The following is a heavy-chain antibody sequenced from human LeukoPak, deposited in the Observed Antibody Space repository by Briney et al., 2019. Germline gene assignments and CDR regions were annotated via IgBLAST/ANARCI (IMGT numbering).Heavy chain of an antibody. Sequence: GASVKVSCKASGYTFTSYGISWVRQAPGQGLEWMGWIGAYNGNTNYAQKLQGRVTMTTDTSTSTAYMELRSLRSDDTAVYYCARDFYDILTGYYDNRDYWGQGTLVTVSS. CDR2: IGAYNGNT. V-gene: IGHV1-18*01. D-gene: IGHD3-9*01. CDR1: GYTFTSYG. J-gene: IGHJ4*02. CDR3: ARDFYDILTGYYDNRDY.